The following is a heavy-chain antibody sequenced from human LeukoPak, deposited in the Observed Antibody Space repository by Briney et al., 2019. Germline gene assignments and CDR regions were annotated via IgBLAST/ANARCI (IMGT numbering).Heavy chain of an antibody. CDR1: GYSFTSYW. CDR3: VRLGGGAGAWYEGRGDFDY. D-gene: IGHD6-19*01. Sequence: GESLKISCKGSGYSFTSYWIGWVRQMPGKGLEWMGIIYPGDSDTRYSPFFQGQVTISADKSISTAYLQWSSLKASDTARYYCVRLGGGAGAWYEGRGDFDYWGQGTLVTVSS. V-gene: IGHV5-51*01. CDR2: IYPGDSDT. J-gene: IGHJ4*02.